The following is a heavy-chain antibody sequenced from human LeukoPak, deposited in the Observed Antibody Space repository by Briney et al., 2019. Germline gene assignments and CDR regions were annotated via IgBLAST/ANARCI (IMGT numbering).Heavy chain of an antibody. CDR1: GGSVSSYY. J-gene: IGHJ4*02. CDR2: IYYSGST. D-gene: IGHD6-19*01. CDR3: ARLRGYSSGWYWRYYFDY. V-gene: IGHV4-59*08. Sequence: SETLSLTCTVSGGSVSSYYWSWIRQPPGKGLEWIGYIYYSGSTNYNPSLKSRVTISVDTSKSQFSLKLSSVTAADTAVYYCARLRGYSSGWYWRYYFDYWGQGTLVTVSS.